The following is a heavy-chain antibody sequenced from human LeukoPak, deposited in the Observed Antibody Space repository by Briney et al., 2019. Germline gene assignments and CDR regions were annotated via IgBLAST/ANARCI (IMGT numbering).Heavy chain of an antibody. D-gene: IGHD3-22*01. Sequence: GGSLRLSCAVSGITLSNYGMSWVRQAPGKGLEWVAGISDRGGRTKYADSVKGRFTISRDNPKNTLYLQMNSLRPEDTAVYFCAKRGVVIRVILVGFHKEAYYFDSWGQGVLVSVYS. CDR1: GITLSNYG. CDR3: AKRGVVIRVILVGFHKEAYYFDS. V-gene: IGHV3-23*01. CDR2: ISDRGGRT. J-gene: IGHJ4*02.